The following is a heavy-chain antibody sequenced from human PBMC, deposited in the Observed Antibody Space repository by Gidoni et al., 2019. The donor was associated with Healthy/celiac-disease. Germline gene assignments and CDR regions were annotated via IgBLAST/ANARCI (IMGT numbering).Heavy chain of an antibody. CDR2: IKQDGSEQ. V-gene: IGHV3-7*01. Sequence: EVQLGESGGGLVQPGGSLRLSCAASGFTFSSYWMSWVRQAPGKGLEWVANIKQDGSEQYYVDSVKGRFTISRDNANHSLYLQRNSLRAEDTAVYYCARFDYYYGMDVWGQGTTVTVSS. CDR3: ARFDYYYGMDV. CDR1: GFTFSSYW. J-gene: IGHJ6*02.